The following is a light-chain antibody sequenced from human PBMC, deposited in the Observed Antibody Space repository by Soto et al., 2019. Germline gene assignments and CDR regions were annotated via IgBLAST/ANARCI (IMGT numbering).Light chain of an antibody. V-gene: IGKV3-20*01. CDR2: GAS. CDR1: QSVSSSC. J-gene: IGKJ1*01. Sequence: EIVLTQSPGTLSLSPGERATLSCRASQSVSSSCLAWFQQKPGQAPTLLIYGASSRATGIPDRFSGSGSGTDFTLTISRLEPEDFAVYYCQQYGSSPGTFGQGTKVEF. CDR3: QQYGSSPGT.